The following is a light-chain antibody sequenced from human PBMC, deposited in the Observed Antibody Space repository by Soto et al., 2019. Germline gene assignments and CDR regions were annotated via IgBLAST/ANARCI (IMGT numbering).Light chain of an antibody. Sequence: EIVMTQSPATLSVSPGERATLSCRASQSVSSNLAWYQQKPGQAPRLLIYSASTRATGFPARFSGSGSGTDFTLTISSLQSEDFAVYYCQQYNNWPLTFGQGTRLEIK. CDR1: QSVSSN. CDR2: SAS. CDR3: QQYNNWPLT. J-gene: IGKJ5*01. V-gene: IGKV3-15*01.